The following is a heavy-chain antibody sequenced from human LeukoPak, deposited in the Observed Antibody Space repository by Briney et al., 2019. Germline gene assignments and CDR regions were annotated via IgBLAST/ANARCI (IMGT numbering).Heavy chain of an antibody. CDR1: AFTFSGYW. V-gene: IGHV3-7*01. CDR3: ARDHAYRADY. Sequence: PGGSLRLSCAASAFTFSGYWMSWVRQAPGKGLEWVANIKQDGSEKNYVGSVKGRFSISRDNAKNSLYLQMSSLTAEDTAIYYCARDHAYRADYWGQGTLVTVSS. D-gene: IGHD2-2*01. J-gene: IGHJ4*02. CDR2: IKQDGSEK.